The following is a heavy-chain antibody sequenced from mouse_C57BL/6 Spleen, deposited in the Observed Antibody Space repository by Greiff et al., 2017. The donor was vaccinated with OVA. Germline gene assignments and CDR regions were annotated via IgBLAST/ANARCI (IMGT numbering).Heavy chain of an antibody. CDR1: GFTFSNYW. J-gene: IGHJ1*03. CDR2: IRLKSDNYAT. CDR3: SITTVVAPVRYFDV. Sequence: EVKVEESGGGLVQPGGSMKLSCVASGFTFSNYWMNWVRQSPEKGLEWVAQIRLKSDNYATHYAESVKGRFTISRDESKSSVYLQMNNLRAEDTGIYYCSITTVVAPVRYFDVWGTGTTVTVSS. V-gene: IGHV6-3*01. D-gene: IGHD1-1*01.